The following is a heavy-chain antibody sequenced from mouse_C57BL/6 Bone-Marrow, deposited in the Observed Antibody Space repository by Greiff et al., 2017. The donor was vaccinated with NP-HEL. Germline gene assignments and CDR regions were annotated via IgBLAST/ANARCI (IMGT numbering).Heavy chain of an antibody. CDR2: ILPGSGST. J-gene: IGHJ3*01. CDR1: GYTFTGYW. CDR3: ARVGIYDYDGAWFAY. D-gene: IGHD2-4*01. V-gene: IGHV1-9*01. Sequence: QVQLQQSGAELMKPGASVKLSCKATGYTFTGYWIEWVKQRPGHGLEWIGEILPGSGSTNYNEKFKGKATFTADTASNPAYMPLSSLTTATSPLSDGARVGIYDYDGAWFAYWGKGTLVTVSA.